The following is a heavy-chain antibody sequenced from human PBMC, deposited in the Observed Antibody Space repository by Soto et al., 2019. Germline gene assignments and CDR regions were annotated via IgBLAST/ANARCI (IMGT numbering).Heavy chain of an antibody. D-gene: IGHD3-10*01. V-gene: IGHV1-46*01. CDR3: ARVAYGSGSYYRYYFDY. J-gene: IGHJ4*02. Sequence: QVQLVQSGAEVKKPGASVKVSCKASGYTFTSYYMHWVRQAPGQGLEWKGIINPSGGSTSYAQKFQGRVTMTRDMSTSTVYMELSSLRSEDTAVYYCARVAYGSGSYYRYYFDYWGQGTLVTVSS. CDR1: GYTFTSYY. CDR2: INPSGGST.